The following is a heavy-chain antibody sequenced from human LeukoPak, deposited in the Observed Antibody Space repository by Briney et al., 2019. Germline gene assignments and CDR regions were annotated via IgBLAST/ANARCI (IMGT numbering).Heavy chain of an antibody. Sequence: SVKVSCKASGGTFSSYAISWVRQAPGQGLEWMGRIIPIFGIANYAQKFQGRVTITADKSTSTAYMEPSSLRSEDTAVYYCARYAGDYYGMDVWGQGTTVTVSS. CDR1: GGTFSSYA. D-gene: IGHD4-17*01. V-gene: IGHV1-69*04. J-gene: IGHJ6*02. CDR2: IIPIFGIA. CDR3: ARYAGDYYGMDV.